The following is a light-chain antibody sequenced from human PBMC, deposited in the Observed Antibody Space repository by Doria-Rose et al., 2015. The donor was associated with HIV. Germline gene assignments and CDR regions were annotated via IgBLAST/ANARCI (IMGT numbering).Light chain of an antibody. Sequence: NFMLTQPHSVSESPGKTVTISCIRSRGSIASYYVQWYQQRPGSSPTTVIYGANQRPSGVPDRCSGSIDSSTNSAALTISGLQTEDEADYYCQSYDDNDPVVFGGGTKLTVL. CDR3: QSYDDNDPVV. CDR1: RGSIASYY. V-gene: IGLV6-57*01. J-gene: IGLJ2*01. CDR2: GAN.